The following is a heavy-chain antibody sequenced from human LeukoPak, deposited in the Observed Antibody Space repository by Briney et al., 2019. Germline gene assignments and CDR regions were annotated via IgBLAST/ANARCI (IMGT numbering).Heavy chain of an antibody. CDR3: ARDLVPAAKGYYDAFDI. J-gene: IGHJ3*02. D-gene: IGHD2-2*01. CDR1: GYTFTGYY. Sequence: ASVKVSCKASGYTFTGYYMHWVRQAPGQGLEWMGWINPNSGGTNYAQKFQGRVTMTRDTSISTAYMELSRLRSDDTAVYYCARDLVPAAKGYYDAFDIWGQGTMVTVSS. V-gene: IGHV1-2*02. CDR2: INPNSGGT.